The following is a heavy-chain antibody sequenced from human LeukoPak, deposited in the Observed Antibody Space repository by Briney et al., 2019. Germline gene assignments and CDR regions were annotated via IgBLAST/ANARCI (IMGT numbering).Heavy chain of an antibody. CDR3: ARHVPTPYFGVSGPFDF. V-gene: IGHV4-59*08. D-gene: IGHD2-21*01. J-gene: IGHJ4*02. Sequence: SETLSLLCSVWVRSVNGYFWSWLRQPPGQRLECLGYIYYSGSTDYNPSLKGRVTMSVGTSKNQSSLKLNSVTAADTAVYYCARHVPTPYFGVSGPFDFWGQGTLVTVSS. CDR2: IYYSGST. CDR1: VRSVNGYF.